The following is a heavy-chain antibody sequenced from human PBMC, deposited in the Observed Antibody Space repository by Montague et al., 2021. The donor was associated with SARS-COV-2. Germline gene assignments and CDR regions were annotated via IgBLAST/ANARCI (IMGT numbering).Heavy chain of an antibody. V-gene: IGHV6-1*01. Sequence: CAISGDSVSSNRASWNWIRQSPSRGLEWLGRTYYRSKWFNDYSVSVSSRITIDPDTSKNVFSLHLRSVTPEDTAVYFCARTTALAASADGLDVWGPGTLIFVSS. CDR2: TYYRSKWFN. J-gene: IGHJ3*01. D-gene: IGHD1-1*01. CDR1: GDSVSSNRAS. CDR3: ARTTALAASADGLDV.